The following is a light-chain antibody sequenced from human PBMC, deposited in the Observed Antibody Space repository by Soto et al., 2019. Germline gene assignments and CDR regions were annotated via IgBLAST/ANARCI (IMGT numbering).Light chain of an antibody. J-gene: IGKJ5*01. CDR1: QSISSW. CDR2: EAS. Sequence: DIQMTQSPSTLSASVGDRVTITCRASQSISSWLAWYQQKPGKAPKLLIYEASSLESGVPSRFSGSGYGTEFNLTISSLQPDDFATYYCQQYNSYSITFGQGTRLEIK. V-gene: IGKV1-5*03. CDR3: QQYNSYSIT.